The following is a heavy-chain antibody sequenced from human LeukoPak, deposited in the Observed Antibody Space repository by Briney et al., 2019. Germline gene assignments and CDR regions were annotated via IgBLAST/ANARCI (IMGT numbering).Heavy chain of an antibody. V-gene: IGHV4-38-2*02. D-gene: IGHD3-10*01. CDR2: IYHSGST. CDR3: ASMGVSYYYYMDV. CDR1: GYSISSGYY. J-gene: IGHJ6*03. Sequence: SETLSLTCTVSGYSISSGYYWGWIRQPPGKGLEWIGSIYHSGSTYYNPSLKSRVTISVDTSKNQFSLKLSSVTAADTAVYYCASMGVSYYYYMDVWGKGTTVTVSS.